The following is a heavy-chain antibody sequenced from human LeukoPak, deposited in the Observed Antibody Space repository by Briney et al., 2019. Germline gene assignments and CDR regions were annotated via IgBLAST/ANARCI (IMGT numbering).Heavy chain of an antibody. Sequence: PSETLSLTCTVSGYSISSGYYWGWIRQPPGKGLEWIGSICHSGSTYYNPSLKSRVTISVDTSKNQFSLKLSSVTAADTAVYYCASRGYSYGPVDYWGQGTLVTVSS. V-gene: IGHV4-38-2*02. CDR2: ICHSGST. CDR1: GYSISSGYY. D-gene: IGHD5-18*01. CDR3: ASRGYSYGPVDY. J-gene: IGHJ4*02.